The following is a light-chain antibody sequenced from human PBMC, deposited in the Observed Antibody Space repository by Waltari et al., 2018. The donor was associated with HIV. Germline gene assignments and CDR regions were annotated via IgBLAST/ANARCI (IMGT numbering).Light chain of an antibody. CDR3: ASWDSSLSVL. Sequence: QSVLTQPPSVSAAPGQKVTISCPGSIPNIGNNYVSWYQHLPGTAPKLLIYGYDKRYPGIPDRISASKSGTSATLAITGLQTGDEADYYCASWDSSLSVLFGGGTKLAVL. CDR2: GYD. J-gene: IGLJ2*01. CDR1: IPNIGNNY. V-gene: IGLV1-51*02.